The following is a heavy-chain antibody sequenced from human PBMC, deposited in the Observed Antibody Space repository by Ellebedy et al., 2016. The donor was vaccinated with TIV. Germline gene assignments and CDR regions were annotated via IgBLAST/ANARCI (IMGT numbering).Heavy chain of an antibody. Sequence: ASVKVSXXASGYTFTSYGISWVRQAPGQGLEWMGWISAYNGNTNYAQKLQGRVTITADESTSTAYMELSSLRSEDTAVYYCARDGDGGNWGQGTLVTVSS. CDR3: ARDGDGGN. J-gene: IGHJ4*02. D-gene: IGHD4-17*01. CDR2: ISAYNGNT. V-gene: IGHV1-18*01. CDR1: GYTFTSYG.